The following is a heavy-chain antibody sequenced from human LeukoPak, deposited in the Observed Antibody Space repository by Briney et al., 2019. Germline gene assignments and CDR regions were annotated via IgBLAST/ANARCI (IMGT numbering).Heavy chain of an antibody. V-gene: IGHV4-34*01. J-gene: IGHJ4*02. CDR2: INHSGST. D-gene: IGHD3-22*01. CDR1: GGSFSGYY. CDR3: ARGLPMIVVRWGAIDY. Sequence: PSETLSLTCAVYGGSFSGYYWSWIRQPPGKGLEWIGEINHSGSTNYNPSLKSRVTISVDTSKNQFSLKLSSVTAADTAVYYCARGLPMIVVRWGAIDYWGQGTLVTFSS.